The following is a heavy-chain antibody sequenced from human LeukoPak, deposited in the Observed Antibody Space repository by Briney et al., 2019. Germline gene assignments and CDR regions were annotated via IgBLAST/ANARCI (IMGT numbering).Heavy chain of an antibody. D-gene: IGHD1-1*01. CDR1: GYTFTSYG. V-gene: IGHV1-18*01. J-gene: IGHJ6*03. CDR3: ARATGTTWSYYYYYMDV. CDR2: ISAYNGNT. Sequence: ASVKVSCKASGYTFTSYGISWVRQAPGQGLEWMGWISAYNGNTNYAQKLQGRVTMTTDTSTSTAYMELRSLRSEDTAVYYCARATGTTWSYYYYYMDVWGKGTTVTISS.